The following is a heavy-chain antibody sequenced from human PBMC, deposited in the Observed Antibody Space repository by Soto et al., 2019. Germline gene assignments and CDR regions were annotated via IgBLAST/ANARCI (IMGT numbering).Heavy chain of an antibody. D-gene: IGHD4-17*01. CDR3: ASEYDYGDLNYYYYGMSV. CDR2: ISSSSSTI. CDR1: GFTFSSYS. Sequence: EVQLVESGGGLVQPGGSLRLSCAASGFTFSSYSMNWVRQAPGKGLEWVSYISSSSSTIYYADSVKGRFTISRDNAKNSLYLQMNSLRDEDTAVYYCASEYDYGDLNYYYYGMSVWGQGTKVTVSS. V-gene: IGHV3-48*02. J-gene: IGHJ6*02.